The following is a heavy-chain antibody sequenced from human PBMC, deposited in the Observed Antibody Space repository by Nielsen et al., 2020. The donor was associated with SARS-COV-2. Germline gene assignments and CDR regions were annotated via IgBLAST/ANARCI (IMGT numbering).Heavy chain of an antibody. CDR3: ARLQLDYYYYYYGMDV. V-gene: IGHV4-4*02. D-gene: IGHD6-13*01. Sequence: SETLSLTCAVSGGSISSINWWSWVRQPPGKGLEWIGEIYHSGSTNYNPSLKSRVTISVDKSKNQFSLKLSSVTAADTAVYYCARLQLDYYYYYYGMDVWGQGTTVTVSS. J-gene: IGHJ6*02. CDR2: IYHSGST. CDR1: GGSISSINW.